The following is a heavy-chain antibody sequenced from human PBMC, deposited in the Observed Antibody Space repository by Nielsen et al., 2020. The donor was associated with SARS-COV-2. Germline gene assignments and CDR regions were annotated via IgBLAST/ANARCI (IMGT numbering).Heavy chain of an antibody. D-gene: IGHD2-15*01. Sequence: SVKVSCKASGGTFSSYAISWVRQAPGQGLEWMGRIIPILGIANYAQKFQGGVTITADKSTSTAYMELSSLRSEDTAVYYCARGPLDIVVVVAAIDAFDIWGQGTMVTVSS. CDR3: ARGPLDIVVVVAAIDAFDI. J-gene: IGHJ3*02. CDR1: GGTFSSYA. CDR2: IIPILGIA. V-gene: IGHV1-69*04.